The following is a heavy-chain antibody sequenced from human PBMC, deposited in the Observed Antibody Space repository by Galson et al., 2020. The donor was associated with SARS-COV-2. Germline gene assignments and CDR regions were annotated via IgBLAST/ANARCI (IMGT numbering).Heavy chain of an antibody. V-gene: IGHV1-2*02. CDR2: INPNSGGT. J-gene: IGHJ3*02. Sequence: ASVKVSCKASGYTFTGYYMHWVRQAPGQGLEWMGWINPNSGGTNYAQKFQGRVTMTRDTSISTAYMELSRLRSDDTAVYYCARKGGYGTWDDAFDIWGQGTMVTVSS. D-gene: IGHD5-12*01. CDR3: ARKGGYGTWDDAFDI. CDR1: GYTFTGYY.